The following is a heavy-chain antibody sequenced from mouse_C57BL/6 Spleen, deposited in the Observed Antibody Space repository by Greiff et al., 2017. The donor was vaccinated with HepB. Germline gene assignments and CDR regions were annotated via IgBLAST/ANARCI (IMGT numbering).Heavy chain of an antibody. V-gene: IGHV1-19*01. Sequence: VQLQQSGPVLVKPGASVKMSCKASGYTFTDYYMNWVKQSHGKSLEWIGVINPYNGGTSYNQKFKGKATLTVDKSSSTAYMELNSLTSEDSAVYYCAREGPYAMDYWGQGTSVTVSS. J-gene: IGHJ4*01. CDR3: AREGPYAMDY. CDR1: GYTFTDYY. CDR2: INPYNGGT. D-gene: IGHD3-3*01.